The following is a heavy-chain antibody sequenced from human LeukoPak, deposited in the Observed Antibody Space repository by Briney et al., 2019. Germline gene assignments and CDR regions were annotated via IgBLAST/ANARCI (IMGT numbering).Heavy chain of an antibody. CDR2: ITSSGDDI. CDR3: ASDIVATSGDF. D-gene: IGHD5-12*01. Sequence: TPGGTLRLSRAASGFTFSDYYMSWIRQAPGKGLEWVAYITSSGDDIYYAGSVKGRFTISRDNAKNALFLRMSSLRVEDTATYYCASDIVATSGDFWGQGPLVSVSS. V-gene: IGHV3-11*01. CDR1: GFTFSDYY. J-gene: IGHJ4*02.